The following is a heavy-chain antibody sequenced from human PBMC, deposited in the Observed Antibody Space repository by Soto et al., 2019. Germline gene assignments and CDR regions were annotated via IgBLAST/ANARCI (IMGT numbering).Heavy chain of an antibody. CDR2: ISGSGSTI. CDR1: GFTFSSYA. J-gene: IGHJ5*02. V-gene: IGHV3-48*04. CDR3: ARFYNWFDP. Sequence: GGSLRLSCAASGFTFSSYAMTWVRQAPGKGLEWVSYISGSGSTIYYADSVKGRFTISRDNAKNSLYLQMNSLRAEDTAVYYCARFYNWFDPWGQGTLVTVSS.